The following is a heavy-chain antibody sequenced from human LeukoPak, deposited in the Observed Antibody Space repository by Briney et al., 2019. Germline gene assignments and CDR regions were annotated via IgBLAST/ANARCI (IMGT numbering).Heavy chain of an antibody. CDR1: GLTFSDDW. D-gene: IGHD3-10*01. J-gene: IGHJ4*02. Sequence: GGSLRLSCAASGLTFSDDWMSWVRQAPGKGLEWVGRIKKKGDGGTTDYAAPVKGRFTISRDDSKNMLYLEMSNLKIEDTAVYYCTTVTMVRDYDYWGQGTLVTVSS. CDR2: IKKKGDGGTT. V-gene: IGHV3-15*01. CDR3: TTVTMVRDYDY.